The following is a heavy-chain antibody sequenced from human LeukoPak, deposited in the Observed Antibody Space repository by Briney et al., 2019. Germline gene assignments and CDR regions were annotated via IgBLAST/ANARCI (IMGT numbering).Heavy chain of an antibody. Sequence: GGYLRLSCAASGLTFTSYWMHWVRQAPGKGLVWVSRIKSDESTRDYADFVKGRFTISRDNARNTVYLQINSLIAEDTAVYYCARGLRDRYGMDVWGQGTTVTVSS. V-gene: IGHV3-74*01. CDR2: IKSDESTR. D-gene: IGHD5-12*01. CDR3: ARGLRDRYGMDV. J-gene: IGHJ6*02. CDR1: GLTFTSYW.